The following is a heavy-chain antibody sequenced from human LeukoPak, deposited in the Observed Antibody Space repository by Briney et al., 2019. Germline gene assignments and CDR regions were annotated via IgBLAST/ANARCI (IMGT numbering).Heavy chain of an antibody. CDR3: AREESCRSTSYYYMDV. CDR2: ISAYNGDT. J-gene: IGHJ6*03. V-gene: IGHV1-18*01. CDR1: GYTFTRFG. Sequence: ASVKVSCKASGYTFTRFGISWVRQAPGQGLECMGWISAYNGDTKYAQNLQGRVTMTTDTSTSTAYMELRSLRSDDTAVYYCAREESCRSTSYYYMDVWGKGTTVTVSS. D-gene: IGHD2-15*01.